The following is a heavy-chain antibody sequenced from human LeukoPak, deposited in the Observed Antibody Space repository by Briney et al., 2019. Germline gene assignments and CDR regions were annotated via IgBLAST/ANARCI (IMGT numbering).Heavy chain of an antibody. D-gene: IGHD6-13*01. CDR1: GFTFDDYA. J-gene: IGHJ3*02. CDR3: AKGSSWYPSDAFDI. Sequence: GGSLRPSCAASGFTFDDYAMHWVRQAPGKGLEWVSGISWNSGSIGYADSVKGRFTISRDNAKNSLYLQMNSLRAEDTALYYCAKGSSWYPSDAFDIWGQGTMVTVSS. V-gene: IGHV3-9*01. CDR2: ISWNSGSI.